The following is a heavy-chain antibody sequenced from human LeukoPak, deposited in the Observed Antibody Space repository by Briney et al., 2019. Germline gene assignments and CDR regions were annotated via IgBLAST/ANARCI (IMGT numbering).Heavy chain of an antibody. CDR1: GYTFTNYG. J-gene: IGHJ5*02. CDR2: IGVYNGKT. V-gene: IGHV1-18*01. D-gene: IGHD2-2*01. CDR3: AREEYCSTSSCYHSWFDP. Sequence: ASVKVSCKASGYTFTNYGISWVRQAPGQGLEWMGWIGVYNGKTKYAQKFQDRVTMTTDTSTSTAYMELRSLKSDDTAVYYCAREEYCSTSSCYHSWFDPWGQGTLVTVSS.